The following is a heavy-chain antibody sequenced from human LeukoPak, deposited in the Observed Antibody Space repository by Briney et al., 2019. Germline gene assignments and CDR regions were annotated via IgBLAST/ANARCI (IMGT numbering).Heavy chain of an antibody. J-gene: IGHJ4*02. CDR2: INHSGST. CDR3: ARQPGEDSSGWYVFDY. D-gene: IGHD6-19*01. CDR1: GGSFSGYY. V-gene: IGHV4-34*01. Sequence: PSETLSLTCAVYGGSFSGYYWSWIRQPPGKGLEWIGEINHSGSTNYNPSLKSRVTISVDTSKNQFSLKLSSVTAADTAVYYCARQPGEDSSGWYVFDYWGQGTLVTVSS.